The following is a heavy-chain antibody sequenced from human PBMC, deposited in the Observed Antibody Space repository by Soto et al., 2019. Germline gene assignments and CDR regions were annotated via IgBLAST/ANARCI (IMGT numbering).Heavy chain of an antibody. CDR1: GYTFTKYA. CDR2: VNTYNGNP. J-gene: IGHJ4*02. Sequence: HVQLVQSGGELKKPGASVKVSCKASGYTFTKYAISWVRQAPGRGLEWMGWVNTYNGNPNYAQIFQGRVTMTTDTSTGTAYMELRSLKSDDSAIYYCARDSPYSTSWQRFDSWGQGTLVTVSS. V-gene: IGHV1-18*01. D-gene: IGHD6-13*01. CDR3: ARDSPYSTSWQRFDS.